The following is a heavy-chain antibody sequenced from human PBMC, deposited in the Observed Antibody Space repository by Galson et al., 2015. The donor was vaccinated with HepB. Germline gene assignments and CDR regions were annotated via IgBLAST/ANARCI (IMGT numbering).Heavy chain of an antibody. Sequence: CAASGFTFSSYSMNWVRQAPGKGLEWVSYISSSSSTIYYADSVRGRFTISRDNARNSLYLQMSSLRAEDTAVYYCARGPSSAISPSAFDIWGRGTMVTVSS. D-gene: IGHD2/OR15-2a*01. CDR2: ISSSSSTI. CDR3: ARGPSSAISPSAFDI. V-gene: IGHV3-48*01. J-gene: IGHJ3*02. CDR1: GFTFSSYS.